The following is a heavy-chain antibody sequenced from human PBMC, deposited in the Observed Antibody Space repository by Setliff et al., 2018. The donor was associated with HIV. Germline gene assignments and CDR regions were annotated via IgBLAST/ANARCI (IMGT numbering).Heavy chain of an antibody. V-gene: IGHV3-30*02. Sequence: PGGSLRLSCAASGFTFSFYVMHWVRQAPGKGLEWVAFIRYDDSYKFYADSVKGRFTISRDNSKNTLYLQMNSLRADDTAVYYCAKNLYRSPWSPLDYWGQGTLVTVTS. CDR3: AKNLYRSPWSPLDY. D-gene: IGHD6-19*01. CDR1: GFTFSFYV. CDR2: IRYDDSYK. J-gene: IGHJ4*02.